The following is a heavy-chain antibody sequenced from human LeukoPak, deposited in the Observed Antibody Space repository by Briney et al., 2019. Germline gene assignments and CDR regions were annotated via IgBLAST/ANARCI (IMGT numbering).Heavy chain of an antibody. D-gene: IGHD2-2*01. J-gene: IGHJ2*01. CDR1: GFYISNYN. CDR2: ISSGGNYI. Sequence: PGGSLRLSCAASGFYISNYNMNWVRQAPGKGLEWVSSISSGGNYIYYADSVKGRFTISKDNAKNPLYLQMNSLRAEDTAVYYCARPLVGFCSIISCPYWYFDLWGRGTLVTVSS. V-gene: IGHV3-21*06. CDR3: ARPLVGFCSIISCPYWYFDL.